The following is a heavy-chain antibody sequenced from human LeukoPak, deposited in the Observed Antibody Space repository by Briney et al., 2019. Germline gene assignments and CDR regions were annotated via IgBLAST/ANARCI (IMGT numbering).Heavy chain of an antibody. CDR2: IYTSGST. J-gene: IGHJ6*03. CDR3: ARNNNTYYYYMDV. Sequence: PSETLSLTCTVSGASISSYYWSWIRQPAGKGLEWIGLIYTSGSTNCNPSLKSRVTMSLDTSKNQFSLNLSSVTAADTAVHYCARNNNTYYYYMDVWGKGTTVSVSS. CDR1: GASISSYY. V-gene: IGHV4-4*07. D-gene: IGHD1/OR15-1a*01.